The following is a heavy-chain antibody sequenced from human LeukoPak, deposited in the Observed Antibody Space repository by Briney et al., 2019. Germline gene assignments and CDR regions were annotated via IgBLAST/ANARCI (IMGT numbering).Heavy chain of an antibody. Sequence: GRSLRLSCAASGFTFSSYGMHWVRQAPGKGLEWVAVISYDGSNKYYADSVKGRFTISRDNSKNTLYLQMNSLRAEDTAVYYCAKDLRGGNDYWGRGTLVTVSS. CDR1: GFTFSSYG. J-gene: IGHJ4*02. CDR2: ISYDGSNK. CDR3: AKDLRGGNDY. D-gene: IGHD3-3*01. V-gene: IGHV3-30*18.